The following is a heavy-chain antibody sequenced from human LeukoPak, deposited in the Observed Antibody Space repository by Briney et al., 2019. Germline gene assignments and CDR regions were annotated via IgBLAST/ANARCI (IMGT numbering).Heavy chain of an antibody. CDR1: GYTFTDYY. CDR3: ARDRRGYCSGYNCLDAFDI. D-gene: IGHD2-15*01. J-gene: IGHJ3*02. V-gene: IGHV1-2*02. Sequence: ASVKVSCKASGYTFTDYYMHWVRQAPGQGLEWMGWINPNSGGTNYAQKFQGGVTMTRDTSISTAYMELSRLRSDDTAVYYCARDRRGYCSGYNCLDAFDICGLGTMVTVSS. CDR2: INPNSGGT.